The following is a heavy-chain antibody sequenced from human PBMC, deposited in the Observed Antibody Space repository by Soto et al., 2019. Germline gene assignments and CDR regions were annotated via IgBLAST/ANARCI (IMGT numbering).Heavy chain of an antibody. V-gene: IGHV3-21*01. J-gene: IGHJ6*03. CDR1: GFTFSSYS. CDR2: ISSSSSYI. Sequence: GGSLRLSCAASGFTFSSYSMNWVRQAPGKGLEWVSSISSSSSYIYYADSVKGRFTISRDNAKNSLYLQMNSLRAEDTAVYYCARQISTASRKFPQRLYYYMDVWGKGTTVTVSS. D-gene: IGHD2-2*01. CDR3: ARQISTASRKFPQRLYYYMDV.